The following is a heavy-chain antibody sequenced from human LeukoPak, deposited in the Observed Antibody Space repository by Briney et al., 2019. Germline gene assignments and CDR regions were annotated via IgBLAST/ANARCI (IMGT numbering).Heavy chain of an antibody. J-gene: IGHJ4*02. CDR3: AKDSGVTYYYGSGSATYLED. D-gene: IGHD3-10*01. CDR2: IKQDGSEK. V-gene: IGHV3-7*03. Sequence: GGSLRLSCAASGFTFSSYWMSWVRQAPGKGLEWVANIKQDGSEKYYVDSVKGRFTISRDNAKNSLYLQMKSLRAEDTAVYYCAKDSGVTYYYGSGSATYLEDWGQGTLVTVSS. CDR1: GFTFSSYW.